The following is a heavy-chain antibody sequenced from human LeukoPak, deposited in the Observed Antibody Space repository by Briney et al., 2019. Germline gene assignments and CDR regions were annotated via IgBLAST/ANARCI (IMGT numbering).Heavy chain of an antibody. D-gene: IGHD3-10*01. Sequence: GGSPRLSCAASGFTFSSYAISWVRQAPGKGLEWVSAISGSGGSTYYADSVKGRFTISRDNSKNTLYLQMNSLRAEDTAVYYCAKDYYGSGRLFDYWGQGTLVTVSS. V-gene: IGHV3-23*01. CDR2: ISGSGGST. CDR3: AKDYYGSGRLFDY. J-gene: IGHJ4*02. CDR1: GFTFSSYA.